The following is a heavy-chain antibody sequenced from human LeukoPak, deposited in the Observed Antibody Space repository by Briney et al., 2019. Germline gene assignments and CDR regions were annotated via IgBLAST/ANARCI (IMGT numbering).Heavy chain of an antibody. CDR2: ISSSGTPI. Sequence: GGSLRLSCAASGFTFSSYEMNWVRQAPGKGLEWVSYISSSGTPIHYADSVRGRFTISRDNAKNSLFLQMNSLRAEDTAVYYCAREKTACGGDCYDSWGQGTLVTVSS. CDR1: GFTFSSYE. CDR3: AREKTACGGDCYDS. J-gene: IGHJ4*02. V-gene: IGHV3-48*03. D-gene: IGHD2-21*01.